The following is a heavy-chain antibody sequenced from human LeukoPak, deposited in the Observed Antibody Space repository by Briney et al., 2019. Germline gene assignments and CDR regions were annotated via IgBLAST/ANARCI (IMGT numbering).Heavy chain of an antibody. D-gene: IGHD3-3*01. J-gene: IGHJ4*02. CDR3: ATANRSGYYSLTFDY. CDR2: FDPEDGET. CDR1: AYTLTELS. V-gene: IGHV1-24*01. Sequence: ASVKVSCKVSAYTLTELSMHWVRQAPGKGLEWMGGFDPEDGETIYAQKFQGRVTMTEDTSTDTAYMELSSLRSEDTAVYYCATANRSGYYSLTFDYWGQGTLVTVSS.